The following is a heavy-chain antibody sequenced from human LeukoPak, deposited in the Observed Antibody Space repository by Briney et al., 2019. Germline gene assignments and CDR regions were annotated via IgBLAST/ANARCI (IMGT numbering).Heavy chain of an antibody. CDR2: INPNSGGT. CDR3: ARSYSSSWYGWN. J-gene: IGHJ4*02. V-gene: IGHV1-2*02. CDR1: GYTFTGYY. Sequence: ASVKVSCKASGYTFTGYYMHWVRQAPGQGLEWMGWINPNSGGTNYAQKFQGRVTKTRDTSISTAYMELSRLRSDDTAVYYCARSYSSSWYGWNWGQGTLVTVSS. D-gene: IGHD6-13*01.